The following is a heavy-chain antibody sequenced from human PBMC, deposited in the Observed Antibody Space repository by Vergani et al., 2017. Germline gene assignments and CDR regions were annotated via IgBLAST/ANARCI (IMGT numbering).Heavy chain of an antibody. D-gene: IGHD2-15*01. V-gene: IGHV3-7*01. CDR3: ARRYCSGVSCWYNWFDP. Sequence: EVQLVESGGGLVQPGGSLRLSCAASGFTFSSYWMSWVRQAPGKGLEWVANIKQDGSEKYYVDSVKGRFTISRDNAKNSLYLQMNSLRAEDTAVYYCARRYCSGVSCWYNWFDPWGQGTLVTVSS. J-gene: IGHJ5*02. CDR1: GFTFSSYW. CDR2: IKQDGSEK.